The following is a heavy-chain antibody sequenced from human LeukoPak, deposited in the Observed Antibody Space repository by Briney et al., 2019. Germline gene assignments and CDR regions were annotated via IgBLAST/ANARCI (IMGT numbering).Heavy chain of an antibody. J-gene: IGHJ4*02. CDR3: SRDRTPGIAAAGTFDY. Sequence: GGSLRLSCAASGFSFSSSAINWVRQAPGKGLEWVSSINQVSSHIYYADSVRGRFTISRDNAKNSVYLQMDSLRAEDTAVYYCSRDRTPGIAAAGTFDYWGQGTLVTVSS. CDR2: INQVSSHI. CDR1: GFSFSSSA. D-gene: IGHD6-13*01. V-gene: IGHV3-21*01.